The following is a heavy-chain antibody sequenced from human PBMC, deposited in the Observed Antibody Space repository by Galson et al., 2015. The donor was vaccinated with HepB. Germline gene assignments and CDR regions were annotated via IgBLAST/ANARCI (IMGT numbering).Heavy chain of an antibody. CDR1: GFTFSSDS. V-gene: IGHV3-48*02. CDR2: ISSNSNTI. D-gene: IGHD6-13*01. CDR3: ARDFWYEDH. J-gene: IGHJ4*02. Sequence: SLRLSCAASGFTFSSDSMNWVRQAPGKGLEWISYISSNSNTIYYADSVKGRFTISRDNAKNSLHLQMNSLRDEDTGIYYCARDFWYEDHWGQGTLVSVSS.